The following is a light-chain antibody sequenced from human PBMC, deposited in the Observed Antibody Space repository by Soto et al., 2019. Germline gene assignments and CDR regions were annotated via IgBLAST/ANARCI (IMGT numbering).Light chain of an antibody. CDR2: WAS. J-gene: IGKJ1*01. V-gene: IGKV4-1*01. CDR1: QSVLYRSNNKNY. Sequence: DIVMTQSPDSLAVSLGERATINCKSSQSVLYRSNNKNYLAWYQQKPGQPPKLLIYWASTRESGVPDRISGSGSGTDFTLTISRLQAEDVAVYYCQQYYSTPWTFGQGTKVEIK. CDR3: QQYYSTPWT.